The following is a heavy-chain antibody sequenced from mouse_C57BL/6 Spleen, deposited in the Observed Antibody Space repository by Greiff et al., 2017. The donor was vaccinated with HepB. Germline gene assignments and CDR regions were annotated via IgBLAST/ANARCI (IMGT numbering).Heavy chain of an antibody. CDR1: GYTFTSYG. Sequence: VQVVESGAELARPGASVKLSCKASGYTFTSYGISWVKQRTGQGLEWIGEIYPRSGNTYYNEKFKGKATLTADKSSSTAYMELRSLTSEDSAVYFCARGGAYYYGSSPSFDYWGQGTTLTVSS. V-gene: IGHV1-81*01. CDR2: IYPRSGNT. J-gene: IGHJ2*01. CDR3: ARGGAYYYGSSPSFDY. D-gene: IGHD1-1*01.